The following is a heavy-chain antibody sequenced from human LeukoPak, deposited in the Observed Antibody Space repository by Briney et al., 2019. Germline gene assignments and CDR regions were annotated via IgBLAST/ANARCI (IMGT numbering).Heavy chain of an antibody. Sequence: PSQTLSLTCNVSGGSISSGSFYWTWIRQPAGKGLEWIGYIYYSGSTNYNPSLKSRVTISVDTSKNQFSLKLSSVTAADTAVYYCARHGEHSGYANDAFDIWGQGTMVTVSS. D-gene: IGHD5-12*01. CDR1: GGSISSGSFY. CDR2: IYYSGST. J-gene: IGHJ3*02. CDR3: ARHGEHSGYANDAFDI. V-gene: IGHV4-61*09.